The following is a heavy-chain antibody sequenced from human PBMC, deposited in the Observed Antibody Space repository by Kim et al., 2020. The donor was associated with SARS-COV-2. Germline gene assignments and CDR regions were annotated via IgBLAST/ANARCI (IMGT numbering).Heavy chain of an antibody. J-gene: IGHJ4*01. CDR2: ISGTSPDT. V-gene: IGHV3-23*01. Sequence: GGSLRLSCVASGFTFSDNAMNWVRRAPGKGLEWVSGISGTSPDTKYVDSVRGRFTISRDNSKNTLYLQMDSLRAEDTAVYYCARELLYGSVDGCFDC. CDR3: ARELLYGSVDGCFDC. CDR1: GFTFSDNA. D-gene: IGHD3-10*01.